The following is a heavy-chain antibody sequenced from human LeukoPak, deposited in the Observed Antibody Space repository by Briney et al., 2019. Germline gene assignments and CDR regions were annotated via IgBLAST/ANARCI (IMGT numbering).Heavy chain of an antibody. J-gene: IGHJ4*02. CDR2: INPSGGNT. CDR1: GYTFISYY. V-gene: IGHV1-46*01. CDR3: ARKWELHLDY. D-gene: IGHD1-26*01. Sequence: EASVKVSCKASGYTFISYYIHWVRQAPGQGLEWMGIINPSGGNTRYAQKFQGRVTMTRDMSTSTVYMELNNLRSEDTAVYYCARKWELHLDYWGQGTLVIVSS.